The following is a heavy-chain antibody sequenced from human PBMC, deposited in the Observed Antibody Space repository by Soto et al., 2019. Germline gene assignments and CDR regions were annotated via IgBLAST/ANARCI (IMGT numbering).Heavy chain of an antibody. CDR2: ISPILGIA. J-gene: IGHJ3*02. D-gene: IGHD3-3*01. V-gene: IGHV1-69*02. CDR1: GGTFSSYT. CDR3: ASTIFGVDDTPGAFDI. Sequence: SVKVSCKASGGTFSSYTISWVRQAPGQGLEWMGRISPILGIANYAQKFQGRVTITADKSTSTAYMELSSLRSEDTAVYYCASTIFGVDDTPGAFDIWGQGTMVTVSS.